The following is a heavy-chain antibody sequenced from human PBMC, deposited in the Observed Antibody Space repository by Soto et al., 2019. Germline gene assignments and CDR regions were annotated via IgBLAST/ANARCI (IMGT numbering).Heavy chain of an antibody. D-gene: IGHD2-8*01. CDR2: ISGYNGDT. Sequence: QGQLVQSGGEAKKPGASVKVSCKASGYTFTRYGISWVRQAPGQGLEWMGWISGYNGDTNYAQKFQGRVTMTIDTSTSTAYMELRSLTSDDTAVHYCAKNGQPPYYYYGMDVWGQGTTVTVSS. CDR1: GYTFTRYG. J-gene: IGHJ6*02. CDR3: AKNGQPPYYYYGMDV. V-gene: IGHV1-18*01.